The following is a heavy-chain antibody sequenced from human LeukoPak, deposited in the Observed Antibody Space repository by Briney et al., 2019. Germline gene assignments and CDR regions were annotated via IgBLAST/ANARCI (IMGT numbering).Heavy chain of an antibody. CDR3: ARVGTYYGSGSYPDY. V-gene: IGHV1-18*01. Sequence: ASVEVSCKASGYTFTSYGISWVRQVPGQGLEWMGWISAYNGNTNYAQKLQGRVTMTTDTSTSTAYMELRSLRSDDTAVYYCARVGTYYGSGSYPDYWGQGTLVTVSS. J-gene: IGHJ4*02. CDR2: ISAYNGNT. CDR1: GYTFTSYG. D-gene: IGHD3-10*01.